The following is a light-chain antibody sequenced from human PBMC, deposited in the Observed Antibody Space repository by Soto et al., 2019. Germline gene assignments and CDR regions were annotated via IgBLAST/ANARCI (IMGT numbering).Light chain of an antibody. J-gene: IGLJ6*01. CDR1: RSDIDAYDY. Sequence: VLTQPGSMCGYPGQEITIYCNGTRSDIDAYDYVSLFQQHPGKTPKSMNSEVKNRPSGVSNRFSGSKSGNTAYLTISGLQVEDEPLYFSSRRRHTSFSPGLGS. CDR2: EVK. CDR3: SRRRHTSFSPG. V-gene: IGLV2-14*01.